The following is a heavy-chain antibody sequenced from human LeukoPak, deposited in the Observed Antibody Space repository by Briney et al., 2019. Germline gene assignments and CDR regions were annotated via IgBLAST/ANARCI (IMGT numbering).Heavy chain of an antibody. D-gene: IGHD6-19*01. CDR2: ISSSHEN. Sequence: ASVKVSCKASGYTFVNHGISWVRQAPGQGLEWMGWISSSHENYIQKLQDRVILTTDPSTSTAYMELRSLTSDDTAVYYCAKGFSGWSLDHWGQGTLVTVSS. CDR1: GYTFVNHG. J-gene: IGHJ4*02. CDR3: AKGFSGWSLDH. V-gene: IGHV1-18*01.